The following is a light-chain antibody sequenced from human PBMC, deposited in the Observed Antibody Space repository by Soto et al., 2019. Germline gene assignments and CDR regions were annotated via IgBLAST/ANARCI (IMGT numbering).Light chain of an antibody. CDR3: QQYGSSPPIT. V-gene: IGKV3-20*01. Sequence: ELVLTQSPGTLSLSPGERATLSCRASHSVSSSYLAWYQQKPGQAPRLLIYGASSRATGIPDRFSGSGSGTDFTLTSSRLEPEDFAVYYCQQYGSSPPITFGQGTRLEIK. CDR1: HSVSSSY. J-gene: IGKJ5*01. CDR2: GAS.